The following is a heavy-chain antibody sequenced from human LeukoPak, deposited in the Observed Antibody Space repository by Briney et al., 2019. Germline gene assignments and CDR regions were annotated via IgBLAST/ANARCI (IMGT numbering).Heavy chain of an antibody. Sequence: SGPTLVKPTQTLTLTCTFSGLSLSTTGVGVGWIRQPPGKALEWLALIYWDDDKRYSPSLKSRLTITKDTSKNQVVLTMTNMDPVDTATYYCAHRHRSGWLFDYWGQGTLVTVSS. CDR1: GLSLSTTGVG. J-gene: IGHJ4*02. CDR2: IYWDDDK. V-gene: IGHV2-5*02. CDR3: AHRHRSGWLFDY. D-gene: IGHD6-19*01.